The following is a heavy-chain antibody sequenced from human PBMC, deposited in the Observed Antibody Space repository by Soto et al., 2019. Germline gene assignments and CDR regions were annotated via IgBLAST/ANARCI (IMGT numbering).Heavy chain of an antibody. CDR1: GLTFSIYA. Sequence: GGSLRLAGAPAGLTFSIYALSWFHKPPEKGLEWDSAISGRGGSTDHADSVKGRFTSSRDNSKNPLSLPLKSLRAEDTAVYYCAKDPEALCYQGMHVWGHGPTVTVAS. V-gene: IGHV3-23*01. J-gene: IGHJ6*02. CDR3: AKDPEALCYQGMHV. CDR2: ISGRGGST.